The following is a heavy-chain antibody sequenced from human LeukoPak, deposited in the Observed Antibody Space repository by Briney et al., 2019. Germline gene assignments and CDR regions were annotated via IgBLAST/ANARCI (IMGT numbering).Heavy chain of an antibody. J-gene: IGHJ4*02. V-gene: IGHV3-21*04. Sequence: PGGSLRLSCAASGFTFSSYSMNWVRQAPGKGLEWVSSISSSSSYIYYADSVKGRFTISRDNAKNSLYLQMNSLRAEDTAVYYCAKSRNFGSGYYFDYWGQGTLVTVSS. CDR3: AKSRNFGSGYYFDY. CDR2: ISSSSSYI. D-gene: IGHD3-3*01. CDR1: GFTFSSYS.